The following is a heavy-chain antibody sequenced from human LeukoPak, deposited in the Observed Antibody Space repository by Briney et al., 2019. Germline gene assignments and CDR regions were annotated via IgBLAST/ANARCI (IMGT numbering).Heavy chain of an antibody. CDR3: GGAPGVPAAGATFDY. CDR2: ISGSGGST. D-gene: IGHD2-2*01. J-gene: IGHJ4*02. Sequence: PGGSLGLSCAASGFTFSSYAMSWVRQAPGKGLEWVSAISGSGGSTYYADSVKGRFTISRDNSKNTLYLQMNSLRAEDTAVYYCGGAPGVPAAGATFDYWGQGTLVTVSS. CDR1: GFTFSSYA. V-gene: IGHV3-23*01.